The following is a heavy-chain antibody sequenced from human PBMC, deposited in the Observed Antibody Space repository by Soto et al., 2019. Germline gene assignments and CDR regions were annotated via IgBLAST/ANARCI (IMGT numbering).Heavy chain of an antibody. J-gene: IGHJ6*02. CDR1: GGSISSYY. CDR3: ARDGNNYYGMDV. D-gene: IGHD1-1*01. V-gene: IGHV4-59*01. CDR2: IFYSGST. Sequence: QVQLQESGPGLVKPSETLSLTCTVSGGSISSYYWSWIRQPPGKGLEWIGYIFYSGSTNQNPSLKSRVTISVDTSKNQFSLKLSSVTAADTAVYYCARDGNNYYGMDVWGQGTTVTVSS.